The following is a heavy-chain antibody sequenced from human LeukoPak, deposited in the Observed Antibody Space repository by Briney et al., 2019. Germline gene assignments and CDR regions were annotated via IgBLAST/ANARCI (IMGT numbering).Heavy chain of an antibody. D-gene: IGHD3-22*01. J-gene: IGHJ4*02. CDR1: GFTFSSYS. CDR3: ARVSEYYYDSSGYYPWYYFDY. V-gene: IGHV3-48*04. Sequence: GGSLRLSCAASGFTFSSYSMNWVRQAPGKGLEWVSYISSSGSTIYYADSVKGRFTISRDNAKNSLYLQMNSLRAEDTAVYYCARVSEYYYDSSGYYPWYYFDYWGQGTLVTVSS. CDR2: ISSSGSTI.